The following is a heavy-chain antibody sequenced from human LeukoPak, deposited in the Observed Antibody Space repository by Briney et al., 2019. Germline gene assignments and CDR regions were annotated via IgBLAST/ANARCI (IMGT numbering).Heavy chain of an antibody. CDR3: ARGPRPYYYGSGSYPRDYYYMDV. CDR2: IIPIFGTA. CDR1: GGTFSSYA. D-gene: IGHD3-10*01. V-gene: IGHV1-69*05. J-gene: IGHJ6*03. Sequence: SVKVSCKASGGTFSSYAISWVRQAPGQGLEGMGGIIPIFGTANYAQKSQGRVRITTDESTSAAYMELSSLRSEDTAVYYCARGPRPYYYGSGSYPRDYYYMDVWGKGTTVTVSS.